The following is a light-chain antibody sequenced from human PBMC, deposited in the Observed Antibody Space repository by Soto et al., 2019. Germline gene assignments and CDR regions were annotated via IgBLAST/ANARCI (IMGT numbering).Light chain of an antibody. CDR1: SSNIGSNT. J-gene: IGLJ2*01. Sequence: QSVLTQAPSASGTPGQRVTISCSGSSSNIGSNTVNWYHQLPGTAPKLLIYNNDQRPSGVPDRFSGSKSGTSASLAISGLQSEDEADYYCAAWDDSLNGPVFGGGTQLTVL. CDR3: AAWDDSLNGPV. V-gene: IGLV1-44*01. CDR2: NND.